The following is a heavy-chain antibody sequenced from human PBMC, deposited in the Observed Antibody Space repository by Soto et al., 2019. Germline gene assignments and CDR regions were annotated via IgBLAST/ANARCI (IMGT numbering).Heavy chain of an antibody. CDR3: AKEEVGYNWNDARKYYFDY. CDR1: GFTFSSYG. D-gene: IGHD1-1*01. V-gene: IGHV3-30*18. J-gene: IGHJ4*02. CDR2: ISYDGSNK. Sequence: LRLSCAASGFTFSSYGMHWVRQAPGKGLEWVAVISYDGSNKYYADSVKGRFTISRDNSKNTLYLQMNSLRAEDTAVYYCAKEEVGYNWNDARKYYFDYWGQGTLVTVSS.